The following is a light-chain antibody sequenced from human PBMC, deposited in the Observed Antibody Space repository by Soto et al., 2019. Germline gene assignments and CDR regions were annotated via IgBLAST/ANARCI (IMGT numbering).Light chain of an antibody. Sequence: QSVLMQPPSMSAAPGQKVTITCSGSSSNVGNNFVSWYQQLPGTAPKLLIFDNSQRPSGIPDRFFGSKSGTSATLAITGPQTGDEAVYYCGTWDTKLNAVVFGGGTKLTVL. CDR2: DNS. CDR3: GTWDTKLNAVV. J-gene: IGLJ2*01. V-gene: IGLV1-51*01. CDR1: SSNVGNNF.